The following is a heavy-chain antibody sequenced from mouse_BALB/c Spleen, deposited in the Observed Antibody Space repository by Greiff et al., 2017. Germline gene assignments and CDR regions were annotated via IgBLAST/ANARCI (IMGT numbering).Heavy chain of an antibody. D-gene: IGHD1-2*01. CDR2: INPSNGGT. CDR3: TRSTLLRPFDY. Sequence: QLQQSGAELVKPGASVKLSCKASGYTFTSYYMYWVKQRPGQGLEWIGEINPSNGGTNFNEKFKSKATLTVDKSSSTAYMQLSSLTSEDSAVYYCTRSTLLRPFDYWGQGTTLTVSS. CDR1: GYTFTSYY. J-gene: IGHJ2*01. V-gene: IGHV1S81*02.